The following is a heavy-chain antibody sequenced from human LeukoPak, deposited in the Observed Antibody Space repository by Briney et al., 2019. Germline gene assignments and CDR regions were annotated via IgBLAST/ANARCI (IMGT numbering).Heavy chain of an antibody. Sequence: PGGSLRLSCAVSGIPFSDYYMNWIRQAPGKGLEWISYISSSSSYTDYADSVKGRFTISRDNAKSTLYLQMNSLRLEDTAVYFCAAGTAADFWGQGTLVTVSS. CDR3: AAGTAADF. CDR1: GIPFSDYY. V-gene: IGHV3-11*03. CDR2: ISSSSSYT. J-gene: IGHJ4*02. D-gene: IGHD6-13*01.